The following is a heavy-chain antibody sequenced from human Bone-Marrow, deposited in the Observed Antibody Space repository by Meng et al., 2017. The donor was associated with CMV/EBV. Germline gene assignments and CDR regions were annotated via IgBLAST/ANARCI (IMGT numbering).Heavy chain of an antibody. Sequence: GESLKISCALSGFTVSSDFMSWVRQAPGKGLEWVSVTHDSYGTHYADSLKGRVIMSRDDSKNTVSLQMNSLTAGDTAVYYCARGRFGSWGQGTLVTVSS. V-gene: IGHV3-53*01. CDR3: ARGRFGS. CDR2: THDSYGT. J-gene: IGHJ4*02. CDR1: GFTVSSDF.